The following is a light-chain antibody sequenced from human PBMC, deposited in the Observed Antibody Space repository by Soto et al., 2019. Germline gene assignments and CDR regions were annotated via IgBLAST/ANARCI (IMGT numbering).Light chain of an antibody. CDR3: YSTDSSGNHRV. Sequence: SYELTQPPSVSLSPGQTARITCSGDALPKKFAYWYQQKSGQALVLVIYEDSKRPSGIPERISASSSGTMATLTISGAQVEDEADYYCYSTDSSGNHRVFGGGTKLTVL. CDR1: ALPKKF. J-gene: IGLJ2*01. CDR2: EDS. V-gene: IGLV3-10*01.